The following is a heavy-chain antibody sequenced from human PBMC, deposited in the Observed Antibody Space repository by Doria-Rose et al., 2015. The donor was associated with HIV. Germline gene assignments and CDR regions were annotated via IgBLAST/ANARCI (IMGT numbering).Heavy chain of an antibody. D-gene: IGHD3-10*01. V-gene: IGHV3-21*01. Sequence: VQLVQSGGGLVRPGGSLRLSCATSGFTFSSYRINWVRQAPGKGLEWVSSISSTSAYINYADSVRGRFTISRNNARNSLYLQMDSLRAEDTAIYYCATGVTLDYWGQGTLVTVSS. CDR3: ATGVTLDY. CDR1: GFTFSSYR. CDR2: ISSTSAYI. J-gene: IGHJ4*02.